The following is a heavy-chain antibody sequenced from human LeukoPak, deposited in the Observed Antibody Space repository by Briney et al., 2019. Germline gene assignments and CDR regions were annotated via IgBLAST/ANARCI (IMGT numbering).Heavy chain of an antibody. V-gene: IGHV1-8*01. J-gene: IGHJ5*02. CDR1: GYTFTSYD. CDR3: ARDALEYYGSGSYPNWFDP. D-gene: IGHD3-10*01. Sequence: ASVKVSCQASGYTFTSYDINWVRQATGQGLAWMGWMYPNSGNTGFAQKFQGRVTMTRNTSISTAYMELSSLRSDDTAVYYCARDALEYYGSGSYPNWFDPWGQGTLVTVSS. CDR2: MYPNSGNT.